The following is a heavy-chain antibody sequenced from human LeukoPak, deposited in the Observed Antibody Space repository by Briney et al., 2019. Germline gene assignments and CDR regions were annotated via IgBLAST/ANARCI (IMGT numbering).Heavy chain of an antibody. J-gene: IGHJ4*02. D-gene: IGHD3-22*01. Sequence: ASVKVSCKASGYTFTSYGISWVRQAPGQGLEWMGWISAYNGNTNYAQKLQGRVTMTTDTSTSTAYMELRSLRSDDTAVYYCARDLRNYDSSGVFDYWGQGTLVTVSS. CDR2: ISAYNGNT. CDR3: ARDLRNYDSSGVFDY. V-gene: IGHV1-18*01. CDR1: GYTFTSYG.